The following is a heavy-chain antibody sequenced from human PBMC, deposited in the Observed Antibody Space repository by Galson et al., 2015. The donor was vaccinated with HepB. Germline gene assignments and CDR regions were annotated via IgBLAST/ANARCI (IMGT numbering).Heavy chain of an antibody. Sequence: SLRLSCAASGFTFSSYSMNWVRQAPGRGLEWVSSISSSSSYIYYADSVKGRFTISRDNAKNSLYLQMNSLRAEDTAVYYCARGQKITFGGVIVTPFSYWGQGTLVTVSS. D-gene: IGHD3-16*02. J-gene: IGHJ4*02. V-gene: IGHV3-21*01. CDR3: ARGQKITFGGVIVTPFSY. CDR2: ISSSSSYI. CDR1: GFTFSSYS.